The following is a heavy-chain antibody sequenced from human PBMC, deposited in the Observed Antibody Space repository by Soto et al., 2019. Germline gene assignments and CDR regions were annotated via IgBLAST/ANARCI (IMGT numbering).Heavy chain of an antibody. V-gene: IGHV3-66*01. CDR2: IYSGGST. J-gene: IGHJ4*02. Sequence: EVQLVESGGGLVQPGGSLRLSCAASGFTVSTNHMSWVRQAPGKGLEWVSVIYSGGSTYYADSVKSRFTISRDNSKNTLYLQMNSLRAEDTAVYYCARGRSSASGIFDYWGQGTLVTVSS. CDR3: ARGRSSASGIFDY. CDR1: GFTVSTNH. D-gene: IGHD6-6*01.